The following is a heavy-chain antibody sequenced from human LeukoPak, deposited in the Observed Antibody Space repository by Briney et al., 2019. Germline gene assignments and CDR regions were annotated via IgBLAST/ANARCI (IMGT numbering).Heavy chain of an antibody. Sequence: PSQTLSLTCTGSAGSISSGNYYWIGIRQPAGKGLEWIGRIDTSGSNNYNPSLKSRVTISVDTSKNQFSLKLSSESAADTAVYYCAREPRINLYETYMDVWGKGTTVTISS. CDR2: IDTSGSN. D-gene: IGHD3-10*01. V-gene: IGHV4-61*02. J-gene: IGHJ6*03. CDR1: AGSISSGNYY. CDR3: AREPRINLYETYMDV.